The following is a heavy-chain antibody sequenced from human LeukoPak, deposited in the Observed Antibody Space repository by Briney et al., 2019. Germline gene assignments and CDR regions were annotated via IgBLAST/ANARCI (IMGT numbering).Heavy chain of an antibody. V-gene: IGHV1-46*01. Sequence: EASVKVSCKASGYTFTSYYMHWVRQAPGQGLEWMGIINPSGGSTSYAQKFQGRVTMTRDTSTSTVYMELSSLRSEDTAVYYCARDSRLWFGFYYYYYGMDVWGQGTTVTVSS. J-gene: IGHJ6*02. CDR1: GYTFTSYY. CDR3: ARDSRLWFGFYYYYYGMDV. CDR2: INPSGGST. D-gene: IGHD3-10*01.